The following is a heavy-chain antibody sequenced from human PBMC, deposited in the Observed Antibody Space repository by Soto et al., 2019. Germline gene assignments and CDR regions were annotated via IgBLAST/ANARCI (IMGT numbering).Heavy chain of an antibody. CDR2: ITSDRTNK. CDR3: ARGLGAYSRLKSHGMDA. V-gene: IGHV3-30*03. CDR1: GFTFGSYS. Sequence: GGSLRLSCAASGFTFGSYSMNWVRQAPGKGLEWVSFITSDRTNKYYSDSVKGRFTVSRDNSDKTLSLQMNSLRPEDTAVYCCARGLGAYSRLKSHGMDAWGQGTTVTVSS. J-gene: IGHJ6*02. D-gene: IGHD4-4*01.